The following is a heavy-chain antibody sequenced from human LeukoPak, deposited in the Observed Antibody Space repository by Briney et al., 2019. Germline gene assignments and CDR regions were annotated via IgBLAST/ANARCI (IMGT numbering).Heavy chain of an antibody. Sequence: PGGSLRLSCAASGSTFSSYAMSWVRQAPGKGLEWVSAISGSGDYTYYADSVKGRFTISRDNSKNTLYLQMNSLRAEDTAVYYCASSRGYYYYYDMGVWGQGTTVTVSS. V-gene: IGHV3-23*01. CDR1: GSTFSSYA. CDR2: ISGSGDYT. J-gene: IGHJ6*02. CDR3: ASSRGYYYYYDMGV. D-gene: IGHD2/OR15-2a*01.